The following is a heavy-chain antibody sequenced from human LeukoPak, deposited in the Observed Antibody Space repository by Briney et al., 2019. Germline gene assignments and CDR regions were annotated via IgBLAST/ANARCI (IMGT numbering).Heavy chain of an antibody. CDR3: ASSIVQGGSYYLDY. J-gene: IGHJ4*02. Sequence: ASVKVSCKASGYTFTGYYMHWVRQAPGQGLEWMGIINPSGGSTTYAQKFQGRVTMTRDTSTSTVYMELSSLRSEDTAVYYCASSIVQGGSYYLDYWGQGTLVTVSS. D-gene: IGHD1-26*01. V-gene: IGHV1-46*01. CDR1: GYTFTGYY. CDR2: INPSGGST.